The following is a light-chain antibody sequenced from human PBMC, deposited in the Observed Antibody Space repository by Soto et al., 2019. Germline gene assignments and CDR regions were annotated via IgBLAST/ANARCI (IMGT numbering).Light chain of an antibody. Sequence: SYELTQSLSVSVALGQTARITCGGNNIGSKSVHWYQQRPGQAPVVVIYRDYHRPSGTPERFSGSNSGNTATLTIIRAQAGDESDYYCQVWDLNTAVVFGGGTKLTVL. CDR3: QVWDLNTAVV. V-gene: IGLV3-9*01. CDR2: RDY. J-gene: IGLJ2*01. CDR1: NIGSKS.